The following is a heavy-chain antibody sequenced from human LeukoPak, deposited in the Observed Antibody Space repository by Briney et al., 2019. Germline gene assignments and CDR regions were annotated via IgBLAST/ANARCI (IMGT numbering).Heavy chain of an antibody. CDR3: ARSLLSYFRSISYYPYYYYYRDV. V-gene: IGHV4-34*01. CDR1: GGSFSGYY. J-gene: IGHJ6*03. Sequence: SETLSLTCAVHGGSFSGYYWSWIRQPPGKGLEWIGEINHSGSTNYNPSLKSRVTISVDTSKNQFSLKLSSVTAAKSAVYYCARSLLSYFRSISYYPYYYYYRDVWGKGTTVTVSS. D-gene: IGHD2-2*01. CDR2: INHSGST.